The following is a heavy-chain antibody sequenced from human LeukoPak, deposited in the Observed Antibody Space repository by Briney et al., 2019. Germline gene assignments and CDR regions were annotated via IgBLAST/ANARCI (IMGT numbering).Heavy chain of an antibody. Sequence: SETLSLTCTVSGYSISSGYYWGWTRQPPGKGLEWIGSIYHSGSTYYNPSLKSRVTISVDTSKNQFSLKLSSVTAADTAVYYCARGDLKTVGYWGRGTLVTVSS. CDR2: IYHSGST. CDR3: ARGDLKTVGY. J-gene: IGHJ4*02. CDR1: GYSISSGYY. V-gene: IGHV4-38-2*02.